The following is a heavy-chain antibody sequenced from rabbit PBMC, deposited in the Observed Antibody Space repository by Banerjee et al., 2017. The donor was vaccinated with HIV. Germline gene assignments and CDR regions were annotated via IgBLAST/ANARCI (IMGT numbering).Heavy chain of an antibody. CDR3: ARDTVGTTYFNL. CDR2: IYTGSSGSI. V-gene: IGHV1S45*01. D-gene: IGHD4-2*01. Sequence: QEQLEESGGGLVQPEGSLTLTCTASGFSFSSSYWICWVRQAPGKGLEWIACIYTGSSGSIWYASWAKGRFTISKTSSTVDLKMTSLTAADTATYFCARDTVGTTYFNLWGPGTLVTVS. J-gene: IGHJ4*01. CDR1: GFSFSSSYW.